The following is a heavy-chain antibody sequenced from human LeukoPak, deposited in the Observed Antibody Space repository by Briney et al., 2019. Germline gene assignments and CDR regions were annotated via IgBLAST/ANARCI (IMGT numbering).Heavy chain of an antibody. Sequence: ASVKVSCKASGYTFTGYYMHWVRQAPGQGLEWMGWINPNSGGTNYAQKFQGRVTMTRDTSISTAYMELSRLRSDDTAVYYCARDSSGWYYLGYWGRGTLVTVSS. V-gene: IGHV1-2*02. D-gene: IGHD6-19*01. CDR3: ARDSSGWYYLGY. CDR1: GYTFTGYY. J-gene: IGHJ4*02. CDR2: INPNSGGT.